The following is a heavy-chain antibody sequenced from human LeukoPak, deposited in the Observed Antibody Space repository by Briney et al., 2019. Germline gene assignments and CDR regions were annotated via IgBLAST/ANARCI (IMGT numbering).Heavy chain of an antibody. CDR2: IYYSGST. J-gene: IGHJ4*02. Sequence: PSETLSLTCTVSGGSISSSSYYWGWIRQPPGKGLEWIGSIYYSGSTYYNPSLKSRVTISVDTSKNQFSLKLSSVTAADTAVYYCASQHIAAAGTSHPGDYWGQGTLVTVSS. CDR1: GGSISSSSYY. V-gene: IGHV4-39*07. D-gene: IGHD6-13*01. CDR3: ASQHIAAAGTSHPGDY.